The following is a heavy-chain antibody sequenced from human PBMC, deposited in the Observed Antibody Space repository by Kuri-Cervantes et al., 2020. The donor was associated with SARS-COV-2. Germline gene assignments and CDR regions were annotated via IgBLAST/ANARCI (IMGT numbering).Heavy chain of an antibody. CDR1: GGTFSSYA. D-gene: IGHD6-13*01. Sequence: SVKVSCKASGGTFSSYAISWVRQAPGQGLEWMGGIIPIFGTANYAQKFQGRVTITADESTSTAYMELSSLRSDDTAMYYCARGESDIATTGTRFRLAEYIQHWGQGTMVTVSS. V-gene: IGHV1-69*13. CDR2: IIPIFGTA. CDR3: ARGESDIATTGTRFRLAEYIQH. J-gene: IGHJ1*01.